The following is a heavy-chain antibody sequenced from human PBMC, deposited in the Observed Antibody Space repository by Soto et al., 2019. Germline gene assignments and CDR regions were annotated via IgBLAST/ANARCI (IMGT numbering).Heavy chain of an antibody. CDR3: ARSRDGYNLNPIDQ. Sequence: QVQLQVSGPGLVKPSATLSLSFTVSTGSSDSFYWSWIRQHPGKGLEWIGYFFYTGSTNHNPSLKGRVTISLDMSSSQFSLSLTSVTAADTAMYYCARSRDGYNLNPIDQWGQGLLVTVSS. J-gene: IGHJ4*02. CDR1: TGSSDSFY. V-gene: IGHV4-59*01. CDR2: FFYTGST. D-gene: IGHD5-12*01.